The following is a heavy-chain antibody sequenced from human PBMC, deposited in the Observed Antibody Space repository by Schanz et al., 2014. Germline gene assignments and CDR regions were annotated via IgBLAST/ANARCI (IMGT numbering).Heavy chain of an antibody. J-gene: IGHJ6*02. D-gene: IGHD1-1*01. V-gene: IGHV4-30-4*08. CDR1: GFIFNDYY. CDR3: ARGGRTTYNYYYGMDV. CDR2: IYYSGST. Sequence: QVQLVESGGGLVKPGGSLRLSCAASGFIFNDYYMNWIRQAPGKGLEWIGYIYYSGSTYYNPSLKSRVTISVDTSKNQFSLKLSSVTAADTAVYYCARGGRTTYNYYYGMDVWGQGTTVTVSS.